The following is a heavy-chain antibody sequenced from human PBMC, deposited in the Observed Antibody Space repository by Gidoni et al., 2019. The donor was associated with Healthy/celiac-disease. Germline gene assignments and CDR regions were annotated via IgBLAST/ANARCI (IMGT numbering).Heavy chain of an antibody. CDR2: IYTSGST. D-gene: IGHD3-10*01. V-gene: IGHV4-61*02. J-gene: IGHJ4*02. CDR3: ARTDGSGSYPFDY. Sequence: QVQLQESGPGLVKPSQTLSLTCTVSGGSLSSGSYYGSWIRQPAGKGLEWIGRIYTSGSTNYNPSLKSRVTMSVDTSKNQFSLKLSSVTAADTAVYYCARTDGSGSYPFDYWGQGTLVTVSS. CDR1: GGSLSSGSYY.